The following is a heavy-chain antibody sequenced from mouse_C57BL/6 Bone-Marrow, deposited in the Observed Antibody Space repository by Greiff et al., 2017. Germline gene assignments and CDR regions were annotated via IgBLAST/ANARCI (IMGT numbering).Heavy chain of an antibody. CDR3: AKHELGLWFAY. D-gene: IGHD4-1*01. CDR1: GFSLTSYG. J-gene: IGHJ3*01. CDR2: IWGGGST. Sequence: VQLKESGPGLVAPSQSLSITCTVSGFSLTSYGVDWVRQPPGKGLEWLGVIWGGGSTNYNSALMSRLSISKDNSKSQVFLKMNSVQTDDTAMYYCAKHELGLWFAYWGQGTLVTVSA. V-gene: IGHV2-9*01.